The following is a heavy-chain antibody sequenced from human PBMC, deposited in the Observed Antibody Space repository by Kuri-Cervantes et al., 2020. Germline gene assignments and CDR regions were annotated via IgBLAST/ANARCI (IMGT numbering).Heavy chain of an antibody. J-gene: IGHJ4*02. Sequence: GESLKISCAASGFTFSNYWMAWVRQPPGKGLEWLANIKQDGSKQDYVDSLKGRFIISRDNAKNSLYLQMNSLRDEDTAVYYCARGIDYWGQGTLVTVSS. CDR3: ARGIDY. CDR2: IKQDGSKQ. V-gene: IGHV3-7*04. CDR1: GFTFSNYW.